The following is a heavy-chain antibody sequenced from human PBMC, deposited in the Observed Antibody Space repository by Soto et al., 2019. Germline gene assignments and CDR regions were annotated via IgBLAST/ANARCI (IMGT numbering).Heavy chain of an antibody. CDR2: IHYSGST. CDR1: GDSISISSYY. J-gene: IGHJ4*02. D-gene: IGHD2-15*01. Sequence: QLLLQESGPGLVKPSETLSLTCSVSGDSISISSYYWGWVRQPPGKGLEWIGSIHYSGSTHYNPSLQSRVTISGDASKKQFSLKLGSVTAADTAMYYCASTKDETLYFDYWGQGNLVTVSS. V-gene: IGHV4-39*01. CDR3: ASTKDETLYFDY.